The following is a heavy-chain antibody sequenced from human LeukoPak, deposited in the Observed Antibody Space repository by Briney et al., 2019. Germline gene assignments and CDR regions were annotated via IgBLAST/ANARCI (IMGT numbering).Heavy chain of an antibody. CDR2: IYYSGST. CDR3: ARARLSIGSLVDY. Sequence: SQTLSLTCTVSGDSISSGDYYWRSIRQPPGKGLEWIGYIYYSGSTYYNPSLKSRLTISVGTAKNQFSLKLRSVTAADTAVYYCARARLSIGSLVDYWGQGTLVTVSS. J-gene: IGHJ4*02. CDR1: GDSISSGDYY. V-gene: IGHV4-30-4*01. D-gene: IGHD3-16*01.